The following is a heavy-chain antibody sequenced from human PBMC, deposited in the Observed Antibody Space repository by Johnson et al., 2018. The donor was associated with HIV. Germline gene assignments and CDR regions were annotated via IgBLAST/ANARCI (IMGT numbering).Heavy chain of an antibody. D-gene: IGHD3-22*01. V-gene: IGHV3-9*01. Sequence: LVESGGGLVQPGRSLRLSCAASGFTFDDYAMHWVRQAPGKGLEWVSGISWNRGSIGYADSVKGRFTISRDNAKNSLYLQMNSLRAEDTALYYCAKDIGYDSSGNAFDIWGQGTMVTVSS. CDR2: ISWNRGSI. CDR3: AKDIGYDSSGNAFDI. J-gene: IGHJ3*02. CDR1: GFTFDDYA.